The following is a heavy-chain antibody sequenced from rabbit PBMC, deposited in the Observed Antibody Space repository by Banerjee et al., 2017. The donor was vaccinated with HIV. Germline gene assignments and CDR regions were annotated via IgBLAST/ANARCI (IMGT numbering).Heavy chain of an antibody. J-gene: IGHJ4*01. D-gene: IGHD5-1*01. CDR2: IYTTSGST. V-gene: IGHV1S43*01. CDR3: ARSGLWYNNYYQSFNL. Sequence: QQQLEESGGGLVKPGGTLTLTCKASGIDFSSYYRMCWVRQAPGRGLELIACIYTTSGSTWYASWVNGRFTISRSTSLNTVDLQMTSLTAADTATYFCARSGLWYNNYYQSFNLWGQGTLVTVS. CDR1: GIDFSSYYR.